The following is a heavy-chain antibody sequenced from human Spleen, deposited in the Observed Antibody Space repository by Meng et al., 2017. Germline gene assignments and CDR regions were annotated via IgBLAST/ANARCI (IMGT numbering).Heavy chain of an antibody. D-gene: IGHD4-11*01. CDR2: IYYSGSI. V-gene: IGHV4-31*03. CDR1: GGSISSGGYY. CDR3: ARGPTTMAHDFNY. Sequence: QVQLQESGPGLVKPSQTLSLTCTVSGGSISSGGYYWSWIRQHPGKGLEWIGYIYYSGSIYYNPSLKSRVTISVDTSQNNLSLKLSSVTAADSAVYYCARGPTTMAHDFNYWGQGTLVTVSS. J-gene: IGHJ4*02.